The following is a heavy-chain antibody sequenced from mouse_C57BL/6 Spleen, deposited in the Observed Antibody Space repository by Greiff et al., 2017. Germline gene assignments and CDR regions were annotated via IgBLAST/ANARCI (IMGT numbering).Heavy chain of an antibody. CDR3: ARCDGYPYYFDY. CDR1: GYAFTNYL. Sequence: QVQLQQSGAELVRPGTSVKVSCKASGYAFTNYLIEWVKQRPGQGLEWIGVINPGSGGTNYNQKFKGKATLTADKSSSTAYMQLRSLTSEDSAVYFCARCDGYPYYFDYWGQGTTLTVSS. CDR2: INPGSGGT. D-gene: IGHD2-3*01. V-gene: IGHV1-54*01. J-gene: IGHJ2*01.